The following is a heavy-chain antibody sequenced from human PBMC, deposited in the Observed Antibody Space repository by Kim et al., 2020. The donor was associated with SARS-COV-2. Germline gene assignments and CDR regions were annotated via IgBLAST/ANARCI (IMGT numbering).Heavy chain of an antibody. CDR3: ARGRKQWLTYYYYYGMDV. J-gene: IGHJ6*02. V-gene: IGHV3-20*03. Sequence: KGRFTISRENAKSSLYMQMSSLRAEDTALYYCARGRKQWLTYYYYYGMDVWGQGTTVTVSS. D-gene: IGHD6-19*01.